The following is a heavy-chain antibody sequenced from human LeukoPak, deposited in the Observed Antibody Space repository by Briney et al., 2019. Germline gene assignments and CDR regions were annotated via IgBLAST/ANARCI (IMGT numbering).Heavy chain of an antibody. J-gene: IGHJ4*02. D-gene: IGHD1-26*01. CDR1: GFTFSSYA. Sequence: GGSLRLSCAASGFTFSSYAMSWVRQAPGKGLEWVSAVRDSGSSTHYADSVKGRFTTSRDNSKNTLFLQMNSLRAEDTAIYYCAKYGPQDSGSSHFDYWGQGALVTVSS. CDR2: VRDSGSST. V-gene: IGHV3-23*01. CDR3: AKYGPQDSGSSHFDY.